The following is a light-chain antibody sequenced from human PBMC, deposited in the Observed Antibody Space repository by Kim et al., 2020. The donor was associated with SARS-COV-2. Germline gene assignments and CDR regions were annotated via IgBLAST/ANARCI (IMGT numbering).Light chain of an antibody. CDR2: VVS. Sequence: GQSLATSVTATDSDVGVFTSVSWYNNHPGEDPGLMISVVSDRPSGVSDRFSGSKSGNTASLTISGLQAEDEADYYCSSYTSYSTWVFGGGTKGTVL. CDR1: DSDVGVFTS. J-gene: IGLJ3*02. V-gene: IGLV2-14*01. CDR3: SSYTSYSTWV.